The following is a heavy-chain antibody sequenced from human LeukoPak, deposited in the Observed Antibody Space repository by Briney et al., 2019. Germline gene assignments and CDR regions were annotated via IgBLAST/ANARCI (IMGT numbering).Heavy chain of an antibody. CDR1: GFTFSSYS. D-gene: IGHD6-13*01. V-gene: IGHV3-21*01. J-gene: IGHJ4*02. CDR2: ISSSSSYI. Sequence: GGSLRLSCAASGFTFSSYSMNWVRQAPGKGLEWVSSISSSSSYIYYADSVKGRFTISRDNAKNSLYLLMNSRRAEDTAVYYCAIVAAAGSFDYWGQGTLVTVSS. CDR3: AIVAAAGSFDY.